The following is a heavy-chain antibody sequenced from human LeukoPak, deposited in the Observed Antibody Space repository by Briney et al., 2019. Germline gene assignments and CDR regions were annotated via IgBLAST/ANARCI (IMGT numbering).Heavy chain of an antibody. V-gene: IGHV4-4*02. J-gene: IGHJ4*02. Sequence: SETPSLTCAVSGDSISTTNWWSWVRQPPGKGLEWIGESYHSGSTNYNPSLKSRVIISVDKSKNQFSLKLRSVTAADTAVYYCARRHRADYFDYWGQGTLVTVSS. CDR1: GDSISTTNW. CDR3: ARRHRADYFDY. CDR2: SYHSGST.